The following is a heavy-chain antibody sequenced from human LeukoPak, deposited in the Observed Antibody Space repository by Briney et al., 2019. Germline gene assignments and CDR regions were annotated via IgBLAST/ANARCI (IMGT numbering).Heavy chain of an antibody. V-gene: IGHV3-48*03. J-gene: IGHJ4*02. CDR1: GFTFSTSD. D-gene: IGHD1-26*01. CDR3: ARMGGNLSR. CDR2: ISPSGTNI. Sequence: GGSLRLSCVASGFTFSTSDMNWVRQAPGKGLDWVSYISPSGTNIYYAESVKGRFTISRDNAKKSLYLQMNSLRVEDTAVYYCARMGGNLSRWGQGTLVTVSS.